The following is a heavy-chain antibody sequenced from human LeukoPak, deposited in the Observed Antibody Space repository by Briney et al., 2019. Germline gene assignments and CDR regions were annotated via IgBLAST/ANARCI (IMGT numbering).Heavy chain of an antibody. Sequence: ASVKVSCKASGYTFTSYAMHWVRQAPGQRLEWMGWINAGNGNTKYSQKFQGRVTITRDTSASTAYMELSSLRSEDTGVYYCARDIAPGEYCSSTSCSYHFDYWGQGTLVTVSS. D-gene: IGHD2-2*01. J-gene: IGHJ4*02. CDR2: INAGNGNT. CDR1: GYTFTSYA. V-gene: IGHV1-3*01. CDR3: ARDIAPGEYCSSTSCSYHFDY.